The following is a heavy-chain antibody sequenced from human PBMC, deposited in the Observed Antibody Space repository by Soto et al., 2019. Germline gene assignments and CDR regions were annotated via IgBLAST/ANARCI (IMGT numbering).Heavy chain of an antibody. Sequence: GSLRLSCAAPGFTFRKAWMSWVRQAPGKGLEWVGRIKSKTDGGTTDYAAPVKGRFTISRDDSKNTLYLQMNSLKTEDTAVYYCTTDRMAAYYGMDVWGQGTTVTVSS. D-gene: IGHD6-19*01. V-gene: IGHV3-15*01. CDR2: IKSKTDGGTT. CDR3: TTDRMAAYYGMDV. J-gene: IGHJ6*02. CDR1: GFTFRKAW.